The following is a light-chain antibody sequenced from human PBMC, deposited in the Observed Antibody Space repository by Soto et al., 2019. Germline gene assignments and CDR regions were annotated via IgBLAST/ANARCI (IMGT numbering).Light chain of an antibody. J-gene: IGKJ1*01. CDR1: QSVTSN. Sequence: EMVMTQSPATLSVSPGERATLSCRTSQSVTSNLAWYQQKPGQAPRPLIYGASSRATGIPDRFSGSGSGTDFTLTISRLEPEDFAVYYCQQYGSSPRTFGQGTKVDIK. CDR2: GAS. V-gene: IGKV3-20*01. CDR3: QQYGSSPRT.